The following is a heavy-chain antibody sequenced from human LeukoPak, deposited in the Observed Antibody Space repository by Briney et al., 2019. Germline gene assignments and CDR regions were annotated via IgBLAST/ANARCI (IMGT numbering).Heavy chain of an antibody. J-gene: IGHJ2*01. CDR2: IIPILGIA. CDR3: GRERSYSGSYGRPRVNWYFDL. CDR1: GGTFSSYA. V-gene: IGHV1-69*04. D-gene: IGHD1-26*01. Sequence: GSSVKVSCKASGGTFSSYAISWVRQAPGQGLEWMGRIIPILGIANYAQKFQGRVTITADKSTSTAYMELSSLRSEDTAVYYCGRERSYSGSYGRPRVNWYFDLWGRGTLVTVSS.